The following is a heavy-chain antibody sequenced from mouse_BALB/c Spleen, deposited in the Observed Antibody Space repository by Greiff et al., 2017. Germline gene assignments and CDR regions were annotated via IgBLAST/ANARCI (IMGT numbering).Heavy chain of an antibody. CDR3: ARDYRYDREFDY. Sequence: QVQLQQPGAELVKPGASVKLSCKASGYTFTSYYMYWVKQRPGQGLEWIGGINPSNGGTNFNEKFKSKATLTVDKSSSTAYMQLSSLTSEDSAVYYCARDYRYDREFDYWGQGTTLTVSS. D-gene: IGHD2-14*01. J-gene: IGHJ2*01. V-gene: IGHV1S81*02. CDR2: INPSNGGT. CDR1: GYTFTSYY.